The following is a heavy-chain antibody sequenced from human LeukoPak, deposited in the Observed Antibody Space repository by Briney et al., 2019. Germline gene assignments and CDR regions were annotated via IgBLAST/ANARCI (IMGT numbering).Heavy chain of an antibody. D-gene: IGHD4-23*01. V-gene: IGHV3-30*04. CDR1: GFTFSSYA. J-gene: IGHJ6*02. CDR2: ISYDGSNK. Sequence: GRSLRLSCAASGFTFSSYAMHWVRQAPGKGLEWVAVISYDGSNKYYADSVKGRFTISRDNSKNTLYLQMNRLTVEDTAVYYCAKGPSGSLNSHHYRGMGVWGQGTTVTVSS. CDR3: AKGPSGSLNSHHYRGMGV.